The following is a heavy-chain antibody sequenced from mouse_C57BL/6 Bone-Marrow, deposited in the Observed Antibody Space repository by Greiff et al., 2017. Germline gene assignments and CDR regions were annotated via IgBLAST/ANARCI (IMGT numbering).Heavy chain of an antibody. V-gene: IGHV1-69*01. Sequence: QVQLQQPGAELVMPGASVKLSCKASGYTFTSYWMHWVKQRPGQGLEWIGEIDPSDSYTNYNQKFKGKSTLTVDKSSSTAYMQLSSLTSEDSAVYYCASRITTVVANWYFDVWGTATTVTVSS. CDR1: GYTFTSYW. D-gene: IGHD1-1*01. J-gene: IGHJ1*03. CDR2: IDPSDSYT. CDR3: ASRITTVVANWYFDV.